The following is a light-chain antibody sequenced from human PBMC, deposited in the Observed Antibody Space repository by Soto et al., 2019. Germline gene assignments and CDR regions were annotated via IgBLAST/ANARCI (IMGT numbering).Light chain of an antibody. Sequence: DTVFTQSPSTLALSPGETANLSCRASHSVRSHLAWYQQRPGQPPRLLIYGASTRATGIPARFSGSGSGTDFTLTISSLGPEDFAVYYCQQRSNWPPITFGQGTRLEIK. J-gene: IGKJ5*01. CDR3: QQRSNWPPIT. CDR2: GAS. CDR1: HSVRSH. V-gene: IGKV3-11*01.